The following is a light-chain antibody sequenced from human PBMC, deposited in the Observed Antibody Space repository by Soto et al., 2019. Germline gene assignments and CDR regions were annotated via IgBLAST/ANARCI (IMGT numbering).Light chain of an antibody. V-gene: IGKV1-5*01. CDR2: DAS. J-gene: IGKJ1*01. CDR3: QQYNYFPWT. Sequence: DIQMTQSPSTLSASVGDRVTITCRASQSFNYWLAWYQQKPGKAPQLLIYDASNLETGVPSRFSGSGSGTEFTLTISSLQPDDCATYYCQQYNYFPWTFGQGTKVEIK. CDR1: QSFNYW.